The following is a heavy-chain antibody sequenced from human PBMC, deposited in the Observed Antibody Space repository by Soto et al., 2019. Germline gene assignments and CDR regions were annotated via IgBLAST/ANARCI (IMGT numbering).Heavy chain of an antibody. Sequence: QLQLQESGPGLVKPSETLSLTCTVSGGSISSSSYYWGWIRQPPGKGLEWIGSIYYSGSTYYNPSLKSRVTISVDTSKNQFSLKLSSVTAADTAVYYCATPAYYYDSNFVYFDYWGQGTLVTVSS. D-gene: IGHD3-22*01. J-gene: IGHJ4*02. CDR1: GGSISSSSYY. CDR2: IYYSGST. V-gene: IGHV4-39*01. CDR3: ATPAYYYDSNFVYFDY.